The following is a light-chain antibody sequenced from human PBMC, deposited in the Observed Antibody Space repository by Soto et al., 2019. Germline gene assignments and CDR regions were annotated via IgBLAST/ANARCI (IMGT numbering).Light chain of an antibody. CDR2: GAS. Sequence: EIVLTQSPGTLSLSPGERATLSCRASQSVSSSYLAWYQQKPGQAPRLLIYGASSRATGIPDRFSGSGSGTDFTLTISRLEPKDFAVYYSQQYGSSPRTFGKGTRV. CDR1: QSVSSSY. V-gene: IGKV3-20*01. CDR3: QQYGSSPRT. J-gene: IGKJ1*01.